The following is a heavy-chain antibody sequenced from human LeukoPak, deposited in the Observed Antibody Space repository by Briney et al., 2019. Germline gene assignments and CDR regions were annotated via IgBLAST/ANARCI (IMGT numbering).Heavy chain of an antibody. CDR3: AREGERDQTLRYYYDSSGYARGWFDP. CDR2: ISAYNGNT. D-gene: IGHD3-22*01. J-gene: IGHJ5*02. CDR1: GYTFTSYG. V-gene: IGHV1-18*01. Sequence: GASVKVSCKASGYTFTSYGISWVRQAPGQGLEWMGWISAYNGNTNYAQKLQGRVTMTTDTSTRTAYMELRSLRSDDTAVYYCAREGERDQTLRYYYDSSGYARGWFDPWGQGTLVTVSS.